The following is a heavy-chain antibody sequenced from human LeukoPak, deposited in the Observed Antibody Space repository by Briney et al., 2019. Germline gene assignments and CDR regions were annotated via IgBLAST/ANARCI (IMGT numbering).Heavy chain of an antibody. CDR2: IYYSGST. CDR3: AREPIAAAGNNWFDP. D-gene: IGHD6-13*01. V-gene: IGHV4-59*01. Sequence: NPSQTLSLTCTVSGGSISSYYWSWIRQPPGKGLEWIGYIYYSGSTNYNPSLKSRVTISVDTSKNQFSLKLSSVTAADTAVYYCAREPIAAAGNNWFDPWGQGTLVTVSS. CDR1: GGSISSYY. J-gene: IGHJ5*02.